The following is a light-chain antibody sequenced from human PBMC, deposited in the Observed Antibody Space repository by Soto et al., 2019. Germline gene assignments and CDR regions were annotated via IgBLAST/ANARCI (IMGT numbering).Light chain of an antibody. J-gene: IGKJ2*01. CDR1: QSISNS. CDR2: DAS. Sequence: DIQMTQSPSTMSASVGDRVIITCRASQSISNSLAWYQQKPGKAPKALVYDASTLEGGVPSRFSGSGSGTEFTLTISSLQPDDFATYFCQQYDRSPVTFGQGTKLEIK. CDR3: QQYDRSPVT. V-gene: IGKV1-5*01.